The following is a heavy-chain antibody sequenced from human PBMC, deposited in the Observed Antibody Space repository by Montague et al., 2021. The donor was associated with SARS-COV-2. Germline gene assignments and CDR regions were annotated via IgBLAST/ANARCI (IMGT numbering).Heavy chain of an antibody. J-gene: IGHJ6*02. Sequence: SETLSLTCTVSGGSISSYYWSWIRQPPGKGLEWIGCIYYSGSTYYNPSLKSRVTISVDTSKNQFSLKLSSVTAADTAVYYCARLAPDSGSPNGYSYNGMDVWGQGTPVTVSS. CDR1: GGSISSYY. CDR2: IYYSGST. V-gene: IGHV4-59*04. CDR3: ARLAPDSGSPNGYSYNGMDV. D-gene: IGHD1-26*01.